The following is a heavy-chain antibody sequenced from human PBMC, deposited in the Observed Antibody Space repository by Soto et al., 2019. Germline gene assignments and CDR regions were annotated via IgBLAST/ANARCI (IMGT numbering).Heavy chain of an antibody. Sequence: SETLSLTCTVSGGSISTYYWSWIRQPPGKGLEWLGYIYYDGNSYYNPSLKSRLTMSVDTSKNQFSLRLSSATAADTAVYYCAREQYNWKIWGQGTLVTVSS. CDR1: GGSISTYY. V-gene: IGHV4-59*01. D-gene: IGHD1-20*01. J-gene: IGHJ4*02. CDR2: IYYDGNS. CDR3: AREQYNWKI.